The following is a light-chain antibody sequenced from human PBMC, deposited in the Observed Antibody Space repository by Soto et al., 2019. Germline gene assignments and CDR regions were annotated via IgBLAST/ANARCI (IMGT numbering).Light chain of an antibody. V-gene: IGLV1-40*01. J-gene: IGLJ1*01. CDR1: SSTIGAGYD. Sequence: QLVLTQPPSVSGAPGQRVTISGTGSSSTIGAGYDVHWYQQLPGTAPKLLIYGNSNRPSGVPDRFSGSKSGTSASLAITGLQAEDEADYYCQSYDSSLSGYVFGTGTKLTVL. CDR2: GNS. CDR3: QSYDSSLSGYV.